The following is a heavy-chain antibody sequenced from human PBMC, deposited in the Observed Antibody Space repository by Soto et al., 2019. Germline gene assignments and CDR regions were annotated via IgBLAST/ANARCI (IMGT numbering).Heavy chain of an antibody. CDR1: GYTFTSYG. CDR3: ATRGYSYGFDY. V-gene: IGHV1-69*05. D-gene: IGHD5-18*01. J-gene: IGHJ4*01. CDR2: IIPNFGKT. Sequence: ASVKAFCKASGYTFTSYGISWVRQAPGQGLEWMGGIIPNFGKTNYAQKFQGRVTMTTDESTSTAYMELSSLRSEDTAVYYCATRGYSYGFDYWGHGTLVTVS.